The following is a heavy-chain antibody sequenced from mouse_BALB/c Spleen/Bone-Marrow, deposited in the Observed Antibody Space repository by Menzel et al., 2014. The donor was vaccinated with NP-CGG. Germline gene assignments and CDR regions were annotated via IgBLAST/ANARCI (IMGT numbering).Heavy chain of an antibody. CDR2: IYPGDGDT. CDR1: GYAFSSYW. V-gene: IGHV1-80*01. CDR3: ARGGHDFSLDY. J-gene: IGHJ4*01. D-gene: IGHD2-4*01. Sequence: VQLQESGAELVRPGSSVKISCKASGYAFSSYWMNWVKQRPGQGLEWIGQIYPGDGDTNYSGKFKGKATLTADESSSTAYMQVSSLTSDDSAVYYCARGGHDFSLDYWGQGTSVTVSS.